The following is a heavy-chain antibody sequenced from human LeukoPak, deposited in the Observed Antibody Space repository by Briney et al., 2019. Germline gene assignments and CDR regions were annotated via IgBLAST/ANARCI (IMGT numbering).Heavy chain of an antibody. Sequence: GGSLRLSCAASGFTFSSYAMSWVRQAPGKGLEWVSAISGSGGSTYYADSVKGRFTISRDNSKNTLYLQMNSLRAEDTAVYYCARVSERWLHFDYWGQGTLVTVSS. D-gene: IGHD5-24*01. J-gene: IGHJ4*02. CDR1: GFTFSSYA. V-gene: IGHV3-23*01. CDR2: ISGSGGST. CDR3: ARVSERWLHFDY.